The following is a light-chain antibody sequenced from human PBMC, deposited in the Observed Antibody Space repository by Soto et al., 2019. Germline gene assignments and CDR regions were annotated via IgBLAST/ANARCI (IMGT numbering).Light chain of an antibody. Sequence: QSALTQPPSASGSAGQSVTISCTGTSSDVGGYNYVSWYQQHPDKAPKVIIYEVSKRPSGVPDRFSGSKSGSTASLTVSGLQAEDEADYYCSSYAVTKLFVFGTGTKAT. CDR2: EVS. V-gene: IGLV2-8*01. CDR1: SSDVGGYNY. J-gene: IGLJ1*01. CDR3: SSYAVTKLFV.